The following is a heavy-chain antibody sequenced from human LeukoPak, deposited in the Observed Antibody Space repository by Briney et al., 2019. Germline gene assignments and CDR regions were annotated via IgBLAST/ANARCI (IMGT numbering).Heavy chain of an antibody. J-gene: IGHJ6*02. CDR1: GYTFTGYY. D-gene: IGHD3-16*01. CDR3: ARDGLGDYYYYGMDV. V-gene: IGHV1-2*02. CDR2: INPNSGGT. Sequence: GASVKVSCKASGYTFTGYYMYWVRQAPGQGLEWMGWINPNSGGTNYAQKFQGRVTMTRDTSISTAYMELSRLRSDDTAVYYCARDGLGDYYYYGMDVWGQGTTVTVSS.